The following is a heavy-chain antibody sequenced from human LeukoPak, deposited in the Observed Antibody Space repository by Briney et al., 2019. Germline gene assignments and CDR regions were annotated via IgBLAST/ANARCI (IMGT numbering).Heavy chain of an antibody. Sequence: GASVKVSCKASGYSFTGYYMHWVRQAPGQGLEWMGRINPNSGGTNYAQKFQGRVTMTRDTSISTAYMELSSLRSEDTAVYYCTRETGSYHGNDYWGQGTLVTVSS. CDR1: GYSFTGYY. V-gene: IGHV1-2*06. D-gene: IGHD1-26*01. J-gene: IGHJ4*02. CDR2: INPNSGGT. CDR3: TRETGSYHGNDY.